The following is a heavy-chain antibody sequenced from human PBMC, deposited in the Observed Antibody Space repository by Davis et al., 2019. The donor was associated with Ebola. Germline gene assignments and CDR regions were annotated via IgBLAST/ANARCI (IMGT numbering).Heavy chain of an antibody. CDR3: ARVGAALNYYYMDV. Sequence: PGGSLRLSCAASGFTFDDYGMSWVRQAPGKGLEWVSGINWNGGSTGYADSVKGRFTISRDNAKNSLYLQMNSLRAEDTALYYCARVGAALNYYYMDVWGKGTTVTVSS. CDR2: INWNGGST. V-gene: IGHV3-20*04. D-gene: IGHD1-26*01. J-gene: IGHJ6*03. CDR1: GFTFDDYG.